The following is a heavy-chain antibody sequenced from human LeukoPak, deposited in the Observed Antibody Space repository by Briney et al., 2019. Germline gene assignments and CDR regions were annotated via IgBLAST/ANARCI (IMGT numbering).Heavy chain of an antibody. D-gene: IGHD3-22*01. Sequence: GGSLTLSCAASGFTFSSYAMTWVRQAPGKGLEWVSGISGSGGNTYYADSVKGRFTISRDNSKNTLYLQMNSLRAEDTAIYYCARAEKGYYYLWFHPWGQGTLVTVSS. J-gene: IGHJ5*02. CDR3: ARAEKGYYYLWFHP. CDR2: ISGSGGNT. V-gene: IGHV3-23*01. CDR1: GFTFSSYA.